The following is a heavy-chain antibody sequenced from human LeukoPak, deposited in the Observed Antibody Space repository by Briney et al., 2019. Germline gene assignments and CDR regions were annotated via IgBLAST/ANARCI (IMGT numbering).Heavy chain of an antibody. Sequence: SETLSLTCTVSGDSITSGTYYWAWIRQPPGKGLEWIGNIFHTGSTNFNPSLKRQVAVSVDTSKNHFSLKLTSVTAADTAVYYCARYSNGLGWFDPWGQGALITVSS. CDR2: IFHTGST. D-gene: IGHD3-22*01. V-gene: IGHV4-39*02. J-gene: IGHJ5*02. CDR1: GDSITSGTYY. CDR3: ARYSNGLGWFDP.